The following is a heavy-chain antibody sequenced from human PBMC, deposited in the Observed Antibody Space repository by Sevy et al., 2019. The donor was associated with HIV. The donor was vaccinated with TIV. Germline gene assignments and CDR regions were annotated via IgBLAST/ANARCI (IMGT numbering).Heavy chain of an antibody. CDR2: ISTGRSTI. CDR1: GFTFISYS. CDR3: AREGGYSDQGMDV. V-gene: IGHV3-48*01. J-gene: IGHJ6*02. Sequence: GGSLRLSCAASGFTFISYSFNWVRQAPGKGLEWLSYISTGRSTIYYADSVKGRFPISRDNAKKSLYLQMNGLGVEDTAVYYCAREGGYSDQGMDVWGQGTTVTVSS. D-gene: IGHD5-18*01.